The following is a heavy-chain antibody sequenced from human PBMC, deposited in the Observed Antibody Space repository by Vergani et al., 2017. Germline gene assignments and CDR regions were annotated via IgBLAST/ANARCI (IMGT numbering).Heavy chain of an antibody. CDR2: IYYSGST. Sequence: QVQLQESGPGLVKPSETLSLTCTVSGGSISSYYWSWIRQPPGKGLEWIGYIYYSGSTNYNPSLKSRVTISVDTSKNQFSLKLSSVTAADTAVYYCARERAPGRAHMDVWGKGTTVTVSS. D-gene: IGHD3-10*01. CDR3: ARERAPGRAHMDV. J-gene: IGHJ6*03. CDR1: GGSISSYY. V-gene: IGHV4-59*01.